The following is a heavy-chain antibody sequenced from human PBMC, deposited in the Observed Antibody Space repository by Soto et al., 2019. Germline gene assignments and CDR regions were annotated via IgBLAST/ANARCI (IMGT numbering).Heavy chain of an antibody. CDR1: GFTFSTYA. J-gene: IGHJ5*02. V-gene: IGHV3-23*01. D-gene: IGHD1-26*01. CDR2: ISGNVQVI. Sequence: WGSRRLSCAASGFTFSTYALSWVRQAPGKGLEWVSAISGNVQVIYYADSVRGRFTISRDNSKNTMFLHMDSLRAEDTAVYYCAKDRSYPRDQSRSLGKGNMVTVSA. CDR3: AKDRSYPRDQSRS.